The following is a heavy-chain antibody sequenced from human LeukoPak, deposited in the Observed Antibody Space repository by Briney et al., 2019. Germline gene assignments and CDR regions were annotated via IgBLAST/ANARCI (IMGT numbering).Heavy chain of an antibody. CDR3: AKALSKLELTYFAS. D-gene: IGHD1-7*01. CDR1: GFTFSSYG. CDR2: ISYDGSNK. V-gene: IGHV3-30*18. J-gene: IGHJ4*02. Sequence: GRSLRLSCAASGFTFSSYGMHGGRQARGKGVEGVAVISYDGSNKYYADSVKGGFTISRDHSKNTLYLQMNSLRAQDTAVYYCAKALSKLELTYFASWGQGPLVTVSS.